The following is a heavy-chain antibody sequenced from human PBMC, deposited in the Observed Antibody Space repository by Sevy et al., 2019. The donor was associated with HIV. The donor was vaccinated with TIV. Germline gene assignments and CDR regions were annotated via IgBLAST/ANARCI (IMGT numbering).Heavy chain of an antibody. CDR3: ARFPPQRAFDI. CDR2: VSYDGADT. J-gene: IGHJ3*02. Sequence: EGSLRLSCAASGSTFSNYAMHWVRQTPDRGMEWVAVVSYDGADTSYAHSVKGRFTVSRDNSKSTLYLQMNSLRVDDSAVYFCARFPPQRAFDIWGQGTTVTVSS. CDR1: GSTFSNYA. V-gene: IGHV3-30*04.